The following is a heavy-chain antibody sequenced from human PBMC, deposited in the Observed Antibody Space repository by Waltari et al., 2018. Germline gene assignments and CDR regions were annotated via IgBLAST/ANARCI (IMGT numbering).Heavy chain of an antibody. CDR2: IYFTWST. D-gene: IGHD6-13*01. Sequence: QLHLQLSGPGLVKPSETLSLTCAVSGTSVTTTNYFWGWIRQPPGKGLEWIGRIYFTWSTDYNPSLKSRVTISIDTSTNQFSLNLRSVTAADTAVYYCARGIWQQLAHFDSWGQGTLVTVSS. J-gene: IGHJ4*02. CDR3: ARGIWQQLAHFDS. V-gene: IGHV4-39*01. CDR1: GTSVTTTNYF.